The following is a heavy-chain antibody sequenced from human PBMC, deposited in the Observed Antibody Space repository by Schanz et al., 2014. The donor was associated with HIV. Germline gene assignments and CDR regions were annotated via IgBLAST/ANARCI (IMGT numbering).Heavy chain of an antibody. D-gene: IGHD3-9*01. CDR1: GGTFSIYA. CDR2: IIPIFGTA. Sequence: QVPLVQSGAEVKKPGSSVKVSCKASGGTFSIYAISWVRQAPGQGLEWMGGIIPIFGTANYAQKFQGRVTIIADESTSTAYMELSSLRSADTAVYYCAREKFSTLTGYPQNAFDIWGQGTMVTVSS. V-gene: IGHV1-69*01. J-gene: IGHJ3*02. CDR3: AREKFSTLTGYPQNAFDI.